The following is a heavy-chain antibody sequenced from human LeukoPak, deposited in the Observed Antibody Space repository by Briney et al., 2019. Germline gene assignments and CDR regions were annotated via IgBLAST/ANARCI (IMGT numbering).Heavy chain of an antibody. CDR2: ISSSSTYL. CDR1: GFTFSTYT. CDR3: ATTGSADAFDI. V-gene: IGHV3-21*01. Sequence: GGSLRLSCAASGFTFSTYTMHWVRQPPGKGLEWVSSISSSSTYLYYADSVKGRFTISRDDAKNSLYLQMNSLRADDAAVYYCATTGSADAFDIWGQGTMVTVSS. D-gene: IGHD2-15*01. J-gene: IGHJ3*02.